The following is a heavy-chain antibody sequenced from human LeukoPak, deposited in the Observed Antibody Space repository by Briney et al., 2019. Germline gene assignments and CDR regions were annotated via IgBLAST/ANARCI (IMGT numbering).Heavy chain of an antibody. Sequence: GGSLRLSCAASEFTFSAYYMTWVRQAPGKGLEWVGNIRADGSAKYYVDSVRGRFTISRDNAKDSLYLQMNSLRAEDTAVYYCARETYGDYYGDYWGQGTLVTVSS. CDR2: IRADGSAK. CDR3: ARETYGDYYGDY. D-gene: IGHD4-17*01. J-gene: IGHJ4*02. V-gene: IGHV3-7*01. CDR1: EFTFSAYY.